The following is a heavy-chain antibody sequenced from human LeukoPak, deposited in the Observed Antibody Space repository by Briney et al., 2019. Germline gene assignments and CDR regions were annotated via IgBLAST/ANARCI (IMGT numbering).Heavy chain of an antibody. CDR2: IIPIFGTA. Sequence: SVKVSCKASGGTFISYAISWVRQAPGQGLEWMGGIIPIFGTANYAQKFQGRVTITTDESTSTAYMELSSLRSEDAAVYYCARENVEMATISHAFDIWGQGTMVTVSS. V-gene: IGHV1-69*05. CDR3: ARENVEMATISHAFDI. J-gene: IGHJ3*02. CDR1: GGTFISYA. D-gene: IGHD5-24*01.